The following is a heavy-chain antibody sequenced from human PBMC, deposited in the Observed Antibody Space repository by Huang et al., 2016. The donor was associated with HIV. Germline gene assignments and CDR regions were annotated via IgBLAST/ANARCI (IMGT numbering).Heavy chain of an antibody. J-gene: IGHJ1*01. V-gene: IGHV4-39*02. CDR2: IYYSGTT. D-gene: IGHD3-3*01. CDR3: ARTGVAVSDDPEYFQH. Sequence: LQESGPGLVGPSETLSLTCAVSGDSINSNTFYWGWIRRPPGKALEWIGSIYYSGTTDYSPALKRRARIAVDASKNRIFLHLRSVTAADTGVYYCARTGVAVSDDPEYFQHWGQGALVTIS. CDR1: GDSINSNTFY.